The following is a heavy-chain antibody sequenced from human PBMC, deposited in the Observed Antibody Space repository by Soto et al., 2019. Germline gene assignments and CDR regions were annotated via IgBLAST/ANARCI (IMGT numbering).Heavy chain of an antibody. CDR3: AGVASPTIRDGMDV. CDR2: INTNGGST. D-gene: IGHD2-21*01. CDR1: GFTFSSHA. V-gene: IGHV3-23*01. Sequence: EVHLFESGGVLIHPGGSLRLSCAASGFTFSSHAMTWVRQAPGEGLEWVSAINTNGGSTYYEESVKGRLTIARDNSKNTLYLQMRSLRVEDTAVYHCAGVASPTIRDGMDVWGQGTTVTVSS. J-gene: IGHJ6*02.